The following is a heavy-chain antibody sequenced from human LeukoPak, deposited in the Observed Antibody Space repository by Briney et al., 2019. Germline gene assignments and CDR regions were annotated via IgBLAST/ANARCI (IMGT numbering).Heavy chain of an antibody. J-gene: IGHJ4*02. CDR2: INTDGTVT. Sequence: PGGSLRLSCAASGFTFGKYWMLWVRQAPGKALESVSRINTDGTVTTYADSVKGRFTVSRDNADNTMFLQMNSVRDEDTAVYYCATKQWLAPPPDSWGQGTPVTVSS. D-gene: IGHD6-19*01. V-gene: IGHV3-74*01. CDR1: GFTFGKYW. CDR3: ATKQWLAPPPDS.